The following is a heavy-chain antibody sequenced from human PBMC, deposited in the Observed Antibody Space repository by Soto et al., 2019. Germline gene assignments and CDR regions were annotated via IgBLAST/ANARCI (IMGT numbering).Heavy chain of an antibody. Sequence: PSETLSLTCTVSCGSISSGGYYCSWIRQHPGKGLEWIGYIYYSGSTYYNPSLKSRVSISVDTSKNQFSLKLSSVTAADTAVYYCALRLGDPGRLYFDYWGQGTLVTVSS. V-gene: IGHV4-31*03. D-gene: IGHD3-16*01. J-gene: IGHJ4*02. CDR1: CGSISSGGYY. CDR3: ALRLGDPGRLYFDY. CDR2: IYYSGST.